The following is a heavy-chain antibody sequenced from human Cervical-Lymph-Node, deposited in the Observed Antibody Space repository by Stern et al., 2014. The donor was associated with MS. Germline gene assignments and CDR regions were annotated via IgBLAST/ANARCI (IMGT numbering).Heavy chain of an antibody. CDR3: ARALWFGESPTDY. J-gene: IGHJ4*02. Sequence: QDQLVQSGAEVKKPGASVKVSCKASGYTFTSYAMHWVRQAPGQRLEWMGWVNAGNGNTKYSQKFQGRVTITRDTSASTAYMELSSLRSEDTAVFYCARALWFGESPTDYWGQGTLVTVSS. CDR2: VNAGNGNT. CDR1: GYTFTSYA. V-gene: IGHV1-3*01. D-gene: IGHD3-10*01.